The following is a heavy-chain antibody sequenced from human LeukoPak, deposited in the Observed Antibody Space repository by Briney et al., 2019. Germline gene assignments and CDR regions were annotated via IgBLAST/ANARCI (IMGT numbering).Heavy chain of an antibody. V-gene: IGHV4-34*01. CDR2: INHSGST. Sequence: PSETLSLTCAVYGGSFSGYYWSWIRQPPGKGLEWIGEINHSGSTNYNPSLKSRVTLLVATSQNPFSLKLSPVTAADTAVYSCAREVFSSSYYYGMDVWGQGTTVTVSS. J-gene: IGHJ6*02. CDR1: GGSFSGYY. D-gene: IGHD6-13*01. CDR3: AREVFSSSYYYGMDV.